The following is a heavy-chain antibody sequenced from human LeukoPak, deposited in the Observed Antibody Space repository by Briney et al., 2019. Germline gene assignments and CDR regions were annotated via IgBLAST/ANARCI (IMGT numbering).Heavy chain of an antibody. CDR2: IYYSGSN. CDR3: ARHSQRAGLDFDY. J-gene: IGHJ4*02. D-gene: IGHD2-15*01. CDR1: GGSISSYY. Sequence: SETLSLTCTVSGGSISSYYWSWIRQPPGKRLEWIGYIYYSGSNNYNPSLKSRVTISIDTSKNQFYLKLSSVTAADTAVYYCARHSQRAGLDFDYWGQGTLVTVSS. V-gene: IGHV4-59*08.